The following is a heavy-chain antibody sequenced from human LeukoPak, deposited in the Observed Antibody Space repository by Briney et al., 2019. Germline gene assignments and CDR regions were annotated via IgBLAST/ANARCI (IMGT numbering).Heavy chain of an antibody. J-gene: IGHJ6*03. CDR1: GFTFSAYN. Sequence: PGGSLRLSCAASGFTFSAYNMNWVRRTPGKGLEWVSSITTSRSYIVYADSVRGRFTISRDKAENSMYLQMNRLGDEDTAVYYCARDPYSGGYGAYYYYYMDVWGKGTTVTVSS. D-gene: IGHD6-19*01. CDR2: ITTSRSYI. CDR3: ARDPYSGGYGAYYYYYMDV. V-gene: IGHV3-21*01.